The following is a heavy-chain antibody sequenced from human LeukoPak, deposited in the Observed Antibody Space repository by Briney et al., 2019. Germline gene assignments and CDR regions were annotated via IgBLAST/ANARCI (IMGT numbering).Heavy chain of an antibody. J-gene: IGHJ4*02. CDR1: GGSISSGGYY. V-gene: IGHV4-61*08. Sequence: SETLSLTCTVSGGSISSGGYYWSWIRQPPGKGLEWIGYIYYSGSTNYNPSLKSRVTISVDTSKNQFSLKLSSVTAADTAVYYCARGEGLRGPLNYWGQGTLVTVSS. D-gene: IGHD5-12*01. CDR3: ARGEGLRGPLNY. CDR2: IYYSGST.